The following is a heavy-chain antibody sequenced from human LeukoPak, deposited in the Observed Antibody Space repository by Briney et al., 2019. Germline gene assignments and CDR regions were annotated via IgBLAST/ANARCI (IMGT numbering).Heavy chain of an antibody. CDR3: ARERILGGKYSFDF. V-gene: IGHV4-61*02. J-gene: IGHJ4*02. CDR1: GGSISISDYY. CDR2: IYFRGST. D-gene: IGHD3-10*01. Sequence: PSQTLSLTCTVSGGSISISDYYWSWIRKPAGKGLEWIGRIYFRGSTNYSPSLRSRVTISVDTSKNQFSLKLASVTVADAAIYYCARERILGGKYSFDFWGQGALVTVSS.